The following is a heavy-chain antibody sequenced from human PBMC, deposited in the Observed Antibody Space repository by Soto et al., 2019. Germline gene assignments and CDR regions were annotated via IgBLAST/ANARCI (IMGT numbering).Heavy chain of an antibody. CDR3: ARAFYCHGWGTVGGYFDY. Sequence: EVQLVESGGGLVQPGGSLRLSCAASGVTVSSNYMSWVRQAPGKGLEWVSVIYSGGSTYYADSVKGRFTISRDNSKNTLYLQMNRLRVEDTAVSDCARAFYCHGWGTVGGYFDYWGQGTLVTVSS. D-gene: IGHD3-10*01. V-gene: IGHV3-66*01. CDR2: IYSGGST. CDR1: GVTVSSNY. J-gene: IGHJ4*02.